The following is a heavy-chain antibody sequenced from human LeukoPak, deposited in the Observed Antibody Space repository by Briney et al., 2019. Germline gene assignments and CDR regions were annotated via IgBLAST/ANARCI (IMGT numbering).Heavy chain of an antibody. CDR2: ISPNGNTI. V-gene: IGHV3-48*03. Sequence: GGSLRLACAASGFTVSSDEMNWVRQAPGKGLKWVLYISPNGNTIYYADSVKGRFTIARDNTKNSMYLQMNSLRAEDTAVYYCAREARYDSFDSWGQGTLVTVSS. J-gene: IGHJ4*02. CDR3: AREARYDSFDS. D-gene: IGHD3-22*01. CDR1: GFTVSSDE.